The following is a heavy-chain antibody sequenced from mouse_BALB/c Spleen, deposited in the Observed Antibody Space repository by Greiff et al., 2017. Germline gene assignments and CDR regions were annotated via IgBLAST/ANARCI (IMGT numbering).Heavy chain of an antibody. CDR3: ARNGNYVGYYFDY. D-gene: IGHD2-1*01. CDR2: ISSGSSTI. CDR1: GFTFSSFG. J-gene: IGHJ2*01. Sequence: EVQVVESGGGLVQPGGSRKLSCAASGFTFSSFGMHWVRQAPEKGLEWVAYISSGSSTIYYADTVKGRFTISRGNPKNTLFLQMTSLRSEDTAMYYCARNGNYVGYYFDYWGQGTTLTVSS. V-gene: IGHV5-17*02.